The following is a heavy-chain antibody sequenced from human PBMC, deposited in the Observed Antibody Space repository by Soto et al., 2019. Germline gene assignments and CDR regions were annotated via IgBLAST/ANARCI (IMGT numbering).Heavy chain of an antibody. CDR1: KFTFSNYI. CDR2: ISSSGSTI. Sequence: GGSLRLSCAASKFTFSNYIMNWVRQAPGKGLEWVSYISSSGSTIYYADSVKGRFTISRDNAENSLYLQMNSLRDEDTAVYYCARGGFGEQTYYYYGMDVWGQGTTVTVSS. V-gene: IGHV3-48*02. D-gene: IGHD3-10*01. J-gene: IGHJ6*02. CDR3: ARGGFGEQTYYYYGMDV.